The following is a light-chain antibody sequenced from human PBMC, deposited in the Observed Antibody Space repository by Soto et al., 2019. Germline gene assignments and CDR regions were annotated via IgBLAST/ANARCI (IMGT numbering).Light chain of an antibody. Sequence: EIVLTQSPGTLSLSPGERATLSCRASQSVSSSSLAWYQQKPGQAPRLLIYGASSRATGIPDRFSGSGSGTDLTLTKRGLEPEDFAVYYCQQYDNSPTWTFGQGTKVEIK. CDR1: QSVSSSS. CDR2: GAS. J-gene: IGKJ1*01. CDR3: QQYDNSPTWT. V-gene: IGKV3-20*01.